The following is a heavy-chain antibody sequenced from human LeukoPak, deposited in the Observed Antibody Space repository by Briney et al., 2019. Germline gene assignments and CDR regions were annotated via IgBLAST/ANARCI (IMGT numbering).Heavy chain of an antibody. D-gene: IGHD3-3*01. CDR2: INPNSGGT. CDR3: ARDSIFGVKKRSFDP. V-gene: IGHV1-2*06. J-gene: IGHJ5*02. Sequence: ASVKVSCKASGYTFTGYYMHWVRQAPGQGLEWMGRINPNSGGTNYAQKFQGRVTMTRDTSISTAYMELRSLRSDDTAVYYCARDSIFGVKKRSFDPWGQGTLVTVSS. CDR1: GYTFTGYY.